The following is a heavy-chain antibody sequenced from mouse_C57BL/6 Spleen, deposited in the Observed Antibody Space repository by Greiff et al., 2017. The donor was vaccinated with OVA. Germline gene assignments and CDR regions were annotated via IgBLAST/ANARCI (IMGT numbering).Heavy chain of an antibody. Sequence: QVTLKVSGPGILQSSQTLSLTCSFSGFSLSTSGMGVSWIRQPSGKGLEWLAHIYWDDDKRYNPSLKRRLPISKDTYTNQAFLKITSVDTAVTATYYCARRPHLREYYGSSPWYFDVWGTGTTVTVSS. CDR2: IYWDDDK. CDR3: ARRPHLREYYGSSPWYFDV. CDR1: GFSLSTSGMG. D-gene: IGHD1-1*01. V-gene: IGHV8-12*01. J-gene: IGHJ1*03.